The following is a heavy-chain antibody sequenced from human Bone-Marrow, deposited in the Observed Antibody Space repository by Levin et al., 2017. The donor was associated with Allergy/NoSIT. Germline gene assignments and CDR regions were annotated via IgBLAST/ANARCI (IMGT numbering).Heavy chain of an antibody. CDR2: ISRSNKTI. D-gene: IGHD3-10*01. CDR1: GFTFSDYY. CDR3: VRDGRTYRSYGH. J-gene: IGHJ4*02. V-gene: IGHV3-11*01. Sequence: GESLKISCAASGFTFSDYYMSWIRQAPGKGLEWLSYISRSNKTIYYADSVKGRFTISRDNAKNSVYLQMDSLRVEDTAVYYCVRDGRTYRSYGHWGQGTVVTVSS.